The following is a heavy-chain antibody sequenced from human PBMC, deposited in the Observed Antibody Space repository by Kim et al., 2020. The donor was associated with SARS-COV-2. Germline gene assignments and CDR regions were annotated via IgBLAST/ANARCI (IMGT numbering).Heavy chain of an antibody. D-gene: IGHD3-22*01. CDR3: AREKYYYDSSGYYVPDY. CDR1: GYTFTGYY. J-gene: IGHJ4*02. CDR2: INPNSGGT. V-gene: IGHV1-2*02. Sequence: ASVKVSCKASGYTFTGYYMHWVRQAPGQGLEWMGWINPNSGGTNYAQKFQGRVTMTRDTSISTAYMELSRLRSDDTAVYYCAREKYYYDSSGYYVPDYWGQGTLVTVSS.